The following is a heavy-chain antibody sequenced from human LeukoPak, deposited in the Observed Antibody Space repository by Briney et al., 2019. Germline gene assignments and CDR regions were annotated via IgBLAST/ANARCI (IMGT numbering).Heavy chain of an antibody. CDR2: IYWNDDK. V-gene: IGHV2-5*01. CDR3: AHRPLYSTNWYYFDY. D-gene: IGHD6-13*01. Sequence: SGPTLVNPTQTLTLTCTFSGFSLNTSGVGVGWIRQPPGKALEWLALIYWNDDKRYSPSLKNRLTITKDTSKNQIVLTMTNMDPVDTATYYCAHRPLYSTNWYYFDYWGQGTLVTVSS. CDR1: GFSLNTSGVG. J-gene: IGHJ4*02.